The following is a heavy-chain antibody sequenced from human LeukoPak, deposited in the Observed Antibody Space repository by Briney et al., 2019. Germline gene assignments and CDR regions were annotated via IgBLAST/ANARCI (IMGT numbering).Heavy chain of an antibody. CDR2: IYSGGST. CDR3: AKQSSAAAALNWFDP. D-gene: IGHD6-13*01. J-gene: IGHJ5*02. V-gene: IGHV3-66*04. CDR1: GFTVSSNY. Sequence: GGSLRLSCAASGFTVSSNYMSWVRQAPGKGLEWVSVIYSGGSTYYADSVKGRFTISRDNSKNTLYLQTNSLRAEDTAVYYCAKQSSAAAALNWFDPWGQGTLVTVSS.